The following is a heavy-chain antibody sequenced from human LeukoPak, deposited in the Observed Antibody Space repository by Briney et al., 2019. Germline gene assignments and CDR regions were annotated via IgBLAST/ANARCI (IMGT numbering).Heavy chain of an antibody. V-gene: IGHV4-59*01. CDR2: IDNSGST. D-gene: IGHD6-19*01. CDR1: GGSISSSY. CDR3: ARAPLYSGGSGWSIYYFYAMDV. Sequence: PSETLSLTCTVSGGSISSSYWSWVRQAPGKGLEWIGYIDNSGSTNHNPSLKSRVTISLDTPKSQFSLKLSSVTAADTAVYYCARAPLYSGGSGWSIYYFYAMDVWGQGTTVTVSS. J-gene: IGHJ6*02.